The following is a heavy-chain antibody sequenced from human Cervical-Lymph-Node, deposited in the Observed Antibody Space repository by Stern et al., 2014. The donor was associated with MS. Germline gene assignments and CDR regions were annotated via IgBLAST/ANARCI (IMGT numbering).Heavy chain of an antibody. D-gene: IGHD5-12*01. CDR2: ISFAGST. V-gene: IGHV4-39*02. Sequence: QVQLQESGPGLVKPSETLSLTCAASGASVTNNIFFWGWIRQPPGNGLEWIATISFAGSTYYNPSLKRRVIISEDTSKTHFLPNLTYVTAADTAVYYCANATSGSHPPFDPWGQGTRVTVSS. CDR3: ANATSGSHPPFDP. CDR1: GASVTNNIFF. J-gene: IGHJ5*02.